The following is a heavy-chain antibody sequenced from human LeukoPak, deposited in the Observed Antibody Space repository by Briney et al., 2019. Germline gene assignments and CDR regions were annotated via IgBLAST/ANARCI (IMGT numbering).Heavy chain of an antibody. D-gene: IGHD2-15*01. Sequence: ASVKVSCKASGYTFTNYGISWVRLAPGVGLEWLGWITPFNGNRIYAWKFQDRVTMNTDTSTNTADLELRGLTSDDTAIYYCARDDCSGGTCSVAFDFWGQGTHVTVSS. CDR2: ITPFNGNR. V-gene: IGHV1-18*01. CDR3: ARDDCSGGTCSVAFDF. CDR1: GYTFTNYG. J-gene: IGHJ4*02.